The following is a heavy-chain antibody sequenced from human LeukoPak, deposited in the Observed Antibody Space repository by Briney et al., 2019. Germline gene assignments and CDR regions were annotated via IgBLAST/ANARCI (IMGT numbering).Heavy chain of an antibody. J-gene: IGHJ4*02. Sequence: SETLSLTCTVSGGSISSHYWSWIRQPPGKGLEWIGYIYYSGSTNYNPSLKSRVTISVDTSKNQFSLKLSSVTAADTAVYYCARDLEDDFWRVFDYWGQGTLVTVSS. V-gene: IGHV4-59*11. CDR2: IYYSGST. D-gene: IGHD3-3*01. CDR1: GGSISSHY. CDR3: ARDLEDDFWRVFDY.